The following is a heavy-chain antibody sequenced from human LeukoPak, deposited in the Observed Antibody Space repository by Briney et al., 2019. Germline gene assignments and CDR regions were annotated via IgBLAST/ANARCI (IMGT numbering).Heavy chain of an antibody. CDR2: IYYSGST. D-gene: IGHD3-16*01. CDR1: GGSISSYY. V-gene: IGHV4-59*12. Sequence: SETLSLTCTVSGGSISSYYWSWIRQPPGKGLEWIGYIYYSGSTNYNPSLKSRVTISVDTSKNQFSLKLSSVTAADTAVYYCARGFGGRSIDYWGQGTLVTVSS. J-gene: IGHJ4*02. CDR3: ARGFGGRSIDY.